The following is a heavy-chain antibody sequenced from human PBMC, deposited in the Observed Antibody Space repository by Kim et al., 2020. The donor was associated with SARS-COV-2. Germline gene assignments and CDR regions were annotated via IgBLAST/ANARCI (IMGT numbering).Heavy chain of an antibody. CDR2: ISSSSSYI. V-gene: IGHV3-21*01. Sequence: GGSLRLSCAASGFTFSSYSMNWVRQAPGKGLEWVSSISSSSSYIYYADSVKGRFTISRDNAKNSLYLQMNSLRAEDTAVYYCARFFGEPDYLGPGLYYYLGTGVWGRGTTVTVSS. J-gene: IGHJ6*01. D-gene: IGHD3-10*01. CDR3: ARFFGEPDYLGPGLYYYLGTGV. CDR1: GFTFSSYS.